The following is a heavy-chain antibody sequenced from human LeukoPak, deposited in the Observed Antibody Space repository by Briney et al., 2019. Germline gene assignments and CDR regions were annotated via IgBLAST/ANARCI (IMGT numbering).Heavy chain of an antibody. D-gene: IGHD6-6*01. CDR3: ARDRGSSSSLDAFDI. CDR1: GGSISSYY. CDR2: IYYSGST. V-gene: IGHV4-59*01. J-gene: IGHJ3*02. Sequence: PSETLSLTCTVSGGSISSYYWSWIRQPPGKGLEWIGYIYYSGSTNYNPSLKSRVTISVDTSKNQFSLKLSSVTAADTAVYYCARDRGSSSSLDAFDIWGQGTMVTVSS.